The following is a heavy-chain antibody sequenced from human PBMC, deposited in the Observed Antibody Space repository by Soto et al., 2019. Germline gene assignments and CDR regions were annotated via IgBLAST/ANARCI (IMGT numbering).Heavy chain of an antibody. D-gene: IGHD2-15*01. CDR2: IYHGGAT. CDR3: ARDGSGRHDY. Sequence: AEKLSLTCTVSGGVPRSGSYYRSWTRQPPGKGLEWIGYIYHGGATTYNAYLKSRVTISVDTSKNQFFLKVNSVTAADTAVYFCARDGSGRHDYWGQGTPVTVS. J-gene: IGHJ4*02. V-gene: IGHV4-61*01. CDR1: GGVPRSGSYY.